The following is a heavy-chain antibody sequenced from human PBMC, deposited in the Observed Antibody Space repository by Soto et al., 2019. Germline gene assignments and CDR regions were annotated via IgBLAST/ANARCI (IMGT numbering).Heavy chain of an antibody. CDR3: ARDPPFSGILRGTPLMDV. CDR2: ISAYNGDT. V-gene: IGHV1-18*04. J-gene: IGHJ6*02. CDR1: GYSFTTHG. Sequence: DSVKVSCKASGYSFTTHGISWVRRAPGHGLEWMGWISAYNGDTHYVQRFQGRLTMTTDTSTSTAYMELRSLTSDDTAVYYCARDPPFSGILRGTPLMDVWGQGTTVTVSS. D-gene: IGHD4-17*01.